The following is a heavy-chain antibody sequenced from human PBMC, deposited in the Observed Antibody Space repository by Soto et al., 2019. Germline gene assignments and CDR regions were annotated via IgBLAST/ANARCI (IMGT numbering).Heavy chain of an antibody. J-gene: IGHJ5*02. CDR3: ATQTRHWFDP. CDR2: IIPILGIA. CDR1: GVTFRIYT. D-gene: IGHD2-2*01. Sequence: SVKVSCTSSGVTFRIYTIGWLRQAPGQGLEWMGRIIPILGIANYAQKFQGRVTITADKSTSTAYMELSSLRSEDTAVYYCATQTRHWFDPLGQGTLVTVSS. V-gene: IGHV1-69*02.